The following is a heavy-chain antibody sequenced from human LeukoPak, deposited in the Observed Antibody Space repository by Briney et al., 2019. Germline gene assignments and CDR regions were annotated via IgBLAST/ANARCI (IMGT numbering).Heavy chain of an antibody. V-gene: IGHV3-13*01. D-gene: IGHD6-13*01. J-gene: IGHJ4*02. Sequence: PGGSLRRYCAASGFTFRSNDMHWVRQATGKRLEWVSAIGTGGDTHYSDSVKGRFTISKENARSSLYLQMNSLRAEDTAVYYCARGRRGAASGIDPLFDLWGQGTLVTVSS. CDR2: IGTGGDT. CDR1: GFTFRSND. CDR3: ARGRRGAASGIDPLFDL.